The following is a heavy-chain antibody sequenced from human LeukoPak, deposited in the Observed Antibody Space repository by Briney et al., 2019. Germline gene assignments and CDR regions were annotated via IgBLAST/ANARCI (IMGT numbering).Heavy chain of an antibody. V-gene: IGHV3-74*01. CDR3: ARGTVITRLFDY. D-gene: IGHD4-23*01. Sequence: SGGSLRLSCAASGFTFSTYWMHWVRQAPGKGLVWVSRINSDGSGTSYADSVQGRFTISRDNANNTLYLQMNSLRAEDTAVYYCARGTVITRLFDYWGQGTLVTVSS. CDR1: GFTFSTYW. J-gene: IGHJ4*02. CDR2: INSDGSGT.